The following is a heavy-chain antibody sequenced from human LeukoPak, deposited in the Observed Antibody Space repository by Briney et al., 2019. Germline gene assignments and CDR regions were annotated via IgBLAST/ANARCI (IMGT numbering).Heavy chain of an antibody. D-gene: IGHD3-3*01. CDR2: IKQDGSEK. Sequence: PGGSLRLSCAASGFTFSSYWMSWVRQAPGKGLEWVANIKQDGSEKYYVDSVKGRFTISRDNAKNSLYLQMNSLRAEDTAVYYCATLPGYYDFWSGYLRDYWGQGTLVTVSS. J-gene: IGHJ4*02. CDR3: ATLPGYYDFWSGYLRDY. CDR1: GFTFSSYW. V-gene: IGHV3-7*01.